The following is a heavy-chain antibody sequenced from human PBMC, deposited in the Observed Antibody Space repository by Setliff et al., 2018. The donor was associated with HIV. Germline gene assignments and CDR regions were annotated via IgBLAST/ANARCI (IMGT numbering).Heavy chain of an antibody. CDR1: GGAFSSYA. V-gene: IGHV1-69*05. D-gene: IGHD5-18*01. Sequence: SVKVSCKASGGAFSSYALSWIRQASGQGLEWMGGIIPIFGTANYAQKFQGRVTITTDESTRTAYMEVSSLRAEDTAVYYCARDDSNGNTDAFDIWGQGTTVTV. J-gene: IGHJ3*02. CDR2: IIPIFGTA. CDR3: ARDDSNGNTDAFDI.